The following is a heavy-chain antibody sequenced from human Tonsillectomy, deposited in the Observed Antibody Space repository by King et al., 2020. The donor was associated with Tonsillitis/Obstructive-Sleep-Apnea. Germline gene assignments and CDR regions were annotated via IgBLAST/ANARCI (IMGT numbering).Heavy chain of an antibody. J-gene: IGHJ6*03. CDR1: GGTFSSYA. CDR2: IIPIFGTA. Sequence: VQLVESGVEVKKPGSSVKVSCTASGGTFSSYAISWVRQAPGQGLEWMGGIIPIFGTANYAQKFQGRVTITADESTSTAYMELSSLRSEDTAVYYCASSSYCSSTSCYIRYYYYMDVWGKGTTVTVSS. CDR3: ASSSYCSSTSCYIRYYYYMDV. D-gene: IGHD2-2*02. V-gene: IGHV1-69*01.